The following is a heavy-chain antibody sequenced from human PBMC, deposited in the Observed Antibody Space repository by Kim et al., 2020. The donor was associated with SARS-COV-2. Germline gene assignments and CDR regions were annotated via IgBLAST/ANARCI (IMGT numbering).Heavy chain of an antibody. CDR1: GGSISSYY. J-gene: IGHJ4*02. CDR2: IYYSGST. Sequence: SETLSLTCTVSGGSISSYYWSWIRQPPGKGLEWIGYIYYSGSTNYNPSLKSRVTXXVXTSKNQFSLKLSSVXAADTAVFYCGRGXXXWGQGTLVTVSS. V-gene: IGHV4-59*01. CDR3: GRGXXX.